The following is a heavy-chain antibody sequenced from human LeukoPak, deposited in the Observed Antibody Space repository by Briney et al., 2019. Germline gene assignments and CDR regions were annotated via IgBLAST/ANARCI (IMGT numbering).Heavy chain of an antibody. Sequence: PGGSLRLSCAASGFTFHSYGMSWVRQAPGKGLEWVSYISRSSSAIYYADSVKGRFTISRDNAKNSLFLQMNSLRDEDTAVYYCARSLRGEQGLPFFDYWGKGPLVPVPS. CDR2: ISRSSSAI. CDR3: ARSLRGEQGLPFFDY. D-gene: IGHD3-10*01. CDR1: GFTFHSYG. V-gene: IGHV3-48*02. J-gene: IGHJ4*02.